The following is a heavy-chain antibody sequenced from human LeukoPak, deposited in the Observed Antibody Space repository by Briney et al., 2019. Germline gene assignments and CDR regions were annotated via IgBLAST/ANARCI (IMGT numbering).Heavy chain of an antibody. V-gene: IGHV4-59*01. CDR1: GGSISSYY. CDR2: IYYSGST. D-gene: IGHD1-26*01. Sequence: SETLSLTCTVSGGSISSYYWSWIRQPPGKGLEWIGYIYYSGSTNYNPSLKSRVTISVDTSKNQFSLNLSSVTAADTAVYYCARDSGGSYYPRPPFDYWGQGTLVTVSS. J-gene: IGHJ4*02. CDR3: ARDSGGSYYPRPPFDY.